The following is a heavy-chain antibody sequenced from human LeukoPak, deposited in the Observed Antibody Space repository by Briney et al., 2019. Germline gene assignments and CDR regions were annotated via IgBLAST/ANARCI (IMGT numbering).Heavy chain of an antibody. CDR2: ISYDGSNK. J-gene: IGHJ4*02. CDR1: GFTFSSYA. D-gene: IGHD6-13*01. Sequence: GGSLRLSCAASGFTFSSYAMHWVRQAPGKGLEWVAVISYDGSNKYYADSVKGRFTISRDNSKNTLYLQMNSLRAEDTAVYYCARDRGYSSSWYGIAVAGTPMYYFDYWGQGTLVTVSS. CDR3: ARDRGYSSSWYGIAVAGTPMYYFDY. V-gene: IGHV3-30-3*01.